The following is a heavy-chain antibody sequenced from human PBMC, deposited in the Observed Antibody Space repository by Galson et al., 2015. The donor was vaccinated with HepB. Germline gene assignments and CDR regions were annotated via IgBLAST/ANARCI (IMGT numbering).Heavy chain of an antibody. CDR3: ARDLLDIAVAGPGDY. D-gene: IGHD6-19*01. CDR2: ISSSSSYI. CDR1: GFTFSSYS. V-gene: IGHV3-21*01. J-gene: IGHJ4*02. Sequence: SLRLSCAASGFTFSSYSMNWVRQAPGKGLEWVSSISSSSSYIYYADSVKGRFTISRDNAKNSLYLQMNSLRAEDTAVYYCARDLLDIAVAGPGDYWGQGTLVTVSS.